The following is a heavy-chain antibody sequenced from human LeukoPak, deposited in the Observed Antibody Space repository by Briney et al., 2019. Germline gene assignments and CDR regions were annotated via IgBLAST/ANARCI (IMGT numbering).Heavy chain of an antibody. J-gene: IGHJ4*02. CDR1: GGSFSGYY. CDR3: ARPLVGDYCDSSGYYKGGFDY. D-gene: IGHD3-22*01. V-gene: IGHV4-34*01. Sequence: PSETLSLTCAVYGGSFSGYYWSWIRQPPGKGLEWIGEINHSGSTNYNPSLKSRVTISVDTSKNQFSLKLSSVTAADTAVYYCARPLVGDYCDSSGYYKGGFDYWGQGTLVTVSS. CDR2: INHSGST.